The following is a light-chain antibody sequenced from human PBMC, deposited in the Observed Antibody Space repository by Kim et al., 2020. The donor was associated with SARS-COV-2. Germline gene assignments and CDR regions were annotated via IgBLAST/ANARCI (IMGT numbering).Light chain of an antibody. CDR3: NSRDSNDNVV. V-gene: IGLV3-19*01. J-gene: IGLJ2*01. Sequence: VALGQTIKITGQGDSLRSYYATWYQQKPGQAPILVIYGKNNRPSRIPDRFSGSSSGNTASLTITGTQAGDEADYYCNSRDSNDNVVFGGGTQLTVL. CDR2: GKN. CDR1: SLRSYY.